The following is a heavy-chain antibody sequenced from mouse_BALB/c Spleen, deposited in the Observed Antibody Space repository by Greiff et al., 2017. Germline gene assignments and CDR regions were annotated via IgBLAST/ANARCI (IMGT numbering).Heavy chain of an antibody. CDR2: FYPGSGSI. Sequence: VQLQQSGAGLVKPGASVKLSCKASGYTLTEYIIHWVKQRSGQGLEWIGWFYPGSGSIKYNEKFKDKATLTADKSSSTVYMELSRLTSEDSAVYFCARHVHITTATSYFDYWGQGTTLTVSS. CDR1: GYTLTEYI. D-gene: IGHD1-2*01. J-gene: IGHJ2*01. CDR3: ARHVHITTATSYFDY. V-gene: IGHV1-62-2*01.